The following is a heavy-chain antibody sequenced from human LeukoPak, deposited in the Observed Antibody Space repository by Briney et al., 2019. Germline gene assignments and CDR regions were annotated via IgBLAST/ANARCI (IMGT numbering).Heavy chain of an antibody. CDR1: GFTFSSYW. CDR2: IKQDGSEK. J-gene: IGHJ6*04. D-gene: IGHD6-13*01. Sequence: PGGSLRLSCAASGFTFSSYWMSWVRQAPGKGLEWVANIKQDGSEKYYVDSVKGRFTISRDNAKNSLYPQMNSLRAEDTAVYYGARSGSWYYYYGMDVWGKGTTVTVSS. V-gene: IGHV3-7*01. CDR3: ARSGSWYYYYGMDV.